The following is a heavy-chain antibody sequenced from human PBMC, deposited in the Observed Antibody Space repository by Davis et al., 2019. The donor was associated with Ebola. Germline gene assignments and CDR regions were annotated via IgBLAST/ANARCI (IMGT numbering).Heavy chain of an antibody. CDR3: VKGSITMTVVVYFDL. CDR2: ISHDRSNE. D-gene: IGHD3-22*01. V-gene: IGHV3-30*18. J-gene: IGHJ4*02. CDR1: GFTFSSYS. Sequence: PGGSLRLSCAASGFTFSSYSMNWVRQAPGKGLEWVAVISHDRSNEYYADSVKGRFTISRDNSRNTLNLQMNSLRPEDTAVYYCVKGSITMTVVVYFDLWGQGTLVTVSS.